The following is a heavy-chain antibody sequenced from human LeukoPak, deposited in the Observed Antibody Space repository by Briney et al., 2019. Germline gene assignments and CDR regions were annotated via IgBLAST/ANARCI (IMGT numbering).Heavy chain of an antibody. CDR2: INPNSGGT. CDR3: ARVKTMIIVVSLFDY. Sequence: ASVKVSCKASGYTFTGHYMHWVRQAPGQGLEWMGWINPNSGGTNYAQKFQGRVTMTRDTSISTAFMELSRLTSDDTAVYYCARVKTMIIVVSLFDYWGQGTLVTVSS. CDR1: GYTFTGHY. V-gene: IGHV1-2*02. D-gene: IGHD3-22*01. J-gene: IGHJ4*02.